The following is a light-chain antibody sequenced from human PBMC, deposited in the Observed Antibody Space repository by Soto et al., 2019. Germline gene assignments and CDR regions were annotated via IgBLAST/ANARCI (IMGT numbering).Light chain of an antibody. V-gene: IGLV2-14*01. J-gene: IGLJ1*01. CDR3: SSYTCSGTHLYV. CDR1: SSDVGGYNY. CDR2: DVS. Sequence: QSALTQPASASGSPGQSVTISCTGTSSDVGGYNYVSWYQQHPGKAPKLMIYDVSNRPSGVSDRFSGSKSGNTASLTISGPQAEDEADYDCSSYTCSGTHLYVFGTGTKLTVL.